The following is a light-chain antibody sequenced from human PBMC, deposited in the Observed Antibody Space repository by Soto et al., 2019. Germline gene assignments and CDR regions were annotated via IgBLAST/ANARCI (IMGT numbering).Light chain of an antibody. CDR3: QQHSTYPLT. V-gene: IGKV1-5*03. CDR2: KVS. CDR1: QCVSSW. J-gene: IGKJ3*01. Sequence: DIQMTQSPSSLSASVGDRVTITCRASQCVSSWLAWYQQKPGKAPKLLIYKVSNLESGVPSRFSGSGSGTDFTLTINSLQPDDFATYYCQQHSTYPLTFGPGTKVDIK.